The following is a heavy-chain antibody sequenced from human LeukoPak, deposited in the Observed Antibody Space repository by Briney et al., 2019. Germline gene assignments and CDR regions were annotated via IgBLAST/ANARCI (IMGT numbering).Heavy chain of an antibody. Sequence: GGSLRLSCSASGFTFYVYAMTWVRQAPGKGLEWVSTISGSGGSTYYTDSVKGRFTISRDNSKNTLSLQMNSLRAEDTAVYYCARVTYGSGTYGAFDYWGQGTLVTVSS. J-gene: IGHJ4*02. CDR1: GFTFYVYA. CDR3: ARVTYGSGTYGAFDY. V-gene: IGHV3-23*01. CDR2: ISGSGGST. D-gene: IGHD3-10*01.